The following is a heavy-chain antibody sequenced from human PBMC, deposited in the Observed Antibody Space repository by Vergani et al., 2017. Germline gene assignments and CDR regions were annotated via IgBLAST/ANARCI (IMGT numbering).Heavy chain of an antibody. J-gene: IGHJ4*02. CDR2: INPIDSKI. V-gene: IGHV5-51*01. Sequence: EVMLVQSGAEVKKPGESLKISWKYSESSFISNEIAWVRQMSGKGLQWMGNINPIDSKIAYSPSFQGQAIMSLDKSITTAYLQWRSLKASDTAIYYCTRHVPCGDGACLHFDHWGQGTQVTVSS. CDR1: ESSFISNE. D-gene: IGHD2-21*01. CDR3: TRHVPCGDGACLHFDH.